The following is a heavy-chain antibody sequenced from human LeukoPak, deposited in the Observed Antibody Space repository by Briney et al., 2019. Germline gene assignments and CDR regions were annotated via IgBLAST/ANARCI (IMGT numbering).Heavy chain of an antibody. CDR2: ISGSGGST. J-gene: IGHJ4*02. V-gene: IGHV3-23*01. CDR3: ARGPLYSYGSRSDY. Sequence: PGGSLRLSCAASGFTFSSYAMSWVRQAPGKGLEWVSAISGSGGSTYYADSVKGRFTISRDNSKNTLYLQMNSLRAEDTAVYYCARGPLYSYGSRSDYWGQGTLVTVSS. D-gene: IGHD5-18*01. CDR1: GFTFSSYA.